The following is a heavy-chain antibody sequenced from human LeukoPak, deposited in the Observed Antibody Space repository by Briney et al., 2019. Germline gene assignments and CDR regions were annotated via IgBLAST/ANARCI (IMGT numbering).Heavy chain of an antibody. CDR3: ARLDASGLDY. V-gene: IGHV3-21*01. CDR2: ISSGSSYI. D-gene: IGHD6-19*01. Sequence: GGSLRLSCAASGFTFSSYNMNWVRQAPGKGLEWVSSISSGSSYIYYADSVKGRFTISRDNAKNSLYLQMNSLRADDTAVYYCARLDASGLDYWGQGTLVTVSS. CDR1: GFTFSSYN. J-gene: IGHJ4*02.